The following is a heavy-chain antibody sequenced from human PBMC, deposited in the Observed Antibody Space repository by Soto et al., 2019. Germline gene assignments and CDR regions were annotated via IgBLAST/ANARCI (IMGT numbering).Heavy chain of an antibody. D-gene: IGHD3-10*01. V-gene: IGHV3-21*01. CDR3: ARGLPDGSGQYCDY. J-gene: IGHJ4*02. CDR1: GFTFSSYS. Sequence: EVQLVESGGGLVKPGGSLRLSCAASGFTFSSYSMNWVRQAPGKGLEWVSSISSSSSYIYYGDSVKGRFTISRDKAKNSLYLQMNSLRAEDTAVYYCARGLPDGSGQYCDYWGQGTLVTVSS. CDR2: ISSSSSYI.